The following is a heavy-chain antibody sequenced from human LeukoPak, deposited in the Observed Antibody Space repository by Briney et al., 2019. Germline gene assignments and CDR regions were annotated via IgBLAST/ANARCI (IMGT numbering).Heavy chain of an antibody. J-gene: IGHJ4*02. CDR3: AKDQYYYDSSGYFDY. D-gene: IGHD3-22*01. CDR1: GFTFDDYA. Sequence: GGSLRLSCAASGFTFDDYAMPWVRQAPGKGLGLVSGISWNSGSIGYADSVKGRFTISRDNAKNSLYLQMNSLRAEDTALYYCAKDQYYYDSSGYFDYWGQGTLVTVSS. V-gene: IGHV3-9*01. CDR2: ISWNSGSI.